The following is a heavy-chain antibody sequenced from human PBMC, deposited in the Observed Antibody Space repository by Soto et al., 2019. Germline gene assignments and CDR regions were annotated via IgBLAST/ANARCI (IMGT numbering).Heavy chain of an antibody. CDR3: AGIAAAGPDDAFDI. V-gene: IGHV1-2*02. Sequence: ASVKVSCKASGYTFTGYYMHWVRPAPGQGLEWMGWINPNSGGTNYAQKFQGRVTMTRDTSISTAYMELSRLRSDDTAVYYCAGIAAAGPDDAFDIWGQGTMVTVSS. D-gene: IGHD6-13*01. CDR2: INPNSGGT. J-gene: IGHJ3*02. CDR1: GYTFTGYY.